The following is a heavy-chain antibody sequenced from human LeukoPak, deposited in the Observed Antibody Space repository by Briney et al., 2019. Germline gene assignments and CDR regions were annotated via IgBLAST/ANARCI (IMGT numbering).Heavy chain of an antibody. CDR1: GGSISGYY. Sequence: SETLSLTCTVSGGSISGYYWNWIRQPPGKGLDWIGYIYYSGSANYNPSLKSRVTISVDTSKNQLSLELNSVTAADTAVYYCARDLSQVGVVTLGASDIWGQGTMVTVSS. J-gene: IGHJ3*02. CDR3: ARDLSQVGVVTLGASDI. D-gene: IGHD3-3*01. V-gene: IGHV4-59*01. CDR2: IYYSGSA.